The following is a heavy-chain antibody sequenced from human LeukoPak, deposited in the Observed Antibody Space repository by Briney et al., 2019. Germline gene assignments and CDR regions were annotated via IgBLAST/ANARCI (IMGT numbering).Heavy chain of an antibody. J-gene: IGHJ4*02. Sequence: SETLSLTCTASGGSISSYYWSWIRQPPGKGLEWIGYIYYSGSTSYNPSLKSRVSISVDTSNNQFSLRLSSVTAADTAVYYCARGSRYCSGGGCFDYWGQGTLVTVSS. CDR2: IYYSGST. CDR3: ARGSRYCSGGGCFDY. CDR1: GGSISSYY. D-gene: IGHD2-15*01. V-gene: IGHV4-59*01.